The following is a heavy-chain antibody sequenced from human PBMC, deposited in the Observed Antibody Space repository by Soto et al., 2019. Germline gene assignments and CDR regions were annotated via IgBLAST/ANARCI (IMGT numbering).Heavy chain of an antibody. J-gene: IGHJ4*02. D-gene: IGHD2-2*01. CDR1: GFTFSSYA. V-gene: IGHV3-30-3*01. Sequence: GGSLRLSCAASGFTFSSYAMNWVRQAPGQGLEWVALISYDGSNKSYADSVRGRFTISRDSSTHTLFLQMNSLRAADTAVYYCGRCTSTSCHLGSDYWGQGTLVTVSS. CDR3: GRCTSTSCHLGSDY. CDR2: ISYDGSNK.